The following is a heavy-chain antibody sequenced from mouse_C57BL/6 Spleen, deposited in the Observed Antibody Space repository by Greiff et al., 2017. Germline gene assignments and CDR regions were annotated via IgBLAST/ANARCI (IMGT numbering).Heavy chain of an antibody. CDR1: GFTFSSYG. CDR3: ARQWDGDYYAMDY. V-gene: IGHV5-6*02. J-gene: IGHJ4*01. D-gene: IGHD4-1*01. CDR2: ISSGGSYT. Sequence: DVKLVESGGDLVKPGGSLKLSCAASGFTFSSYGMSWVRQTPDKRLEWVATISSGGSYTYYPDSVKGRFTISRDNAKNTLYLQMSSLKSEDTAMYYCARQWDGDYYAMDYWGQGTSVTVSS.